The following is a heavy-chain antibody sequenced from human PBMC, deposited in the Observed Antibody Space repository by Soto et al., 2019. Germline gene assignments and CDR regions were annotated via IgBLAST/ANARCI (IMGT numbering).Heavy chain of an antibody. Sequence: QVQLVQSGAEAKKPGASVKVSCKASGYTFTSYYMHWVRQAPGQGLEWMGIINPSAGTTSYAQKFQGRVTMTRDTSTSTVYMELSSLRSEDTAVYYCAKVSDSSGRSWGLYFDYWGQGTLITVSS. CDR2: INPSAGTT. CDR1: GYTFTSYY. V-gene: IGHV1-46*03. D-gene: IGHD3-22*01. CDR3: AKVSDSSGRSWGLYFDY. J-gene: IGHJ4*02.